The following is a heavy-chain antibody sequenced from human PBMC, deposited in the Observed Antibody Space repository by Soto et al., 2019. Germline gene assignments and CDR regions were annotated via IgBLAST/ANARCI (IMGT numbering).Heavy chain of an antibody. Sequence: SVKVSCKASGGTFSSYAISWVRQAPGQGLEWMGGIIPIFGTANYAQKFQGRVTITAAKSRSTAYMELSSLRSEDTAVYYCARGGLYYYSSGYGPEGYYYGMDVWGQGTTVTVSS. V-gene: IGHV1-69*06. D-gene: IGHD3-22*01. CDR3: ARGGLYYYSSGYGPEGYYYGMDV. CDR2: IIPIFGTA. CDR1: GGTFSSYA. J-gene: IGHJ6*02.